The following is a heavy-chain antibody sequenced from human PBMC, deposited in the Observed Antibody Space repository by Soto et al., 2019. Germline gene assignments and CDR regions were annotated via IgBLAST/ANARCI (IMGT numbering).Heavy chain of an antibody. CDR1: GFTFSDYS. Sequence: EVQLVESGGGLVKPGGSLRLSCAASGFTFSDYSMNWVRQAPGKGLEWVSSISSGSSYIYYADSVKGRFTISRDNAKSSLYLQMNSLRAEDTAVYYCARGDMVRRVNPRVDNWGQGTLVTVSS. CDR3: ARGDMVRRVNPRVDN. CDR2: ISSGSSYI. V-gene: IGHV3-21*01. D-gene: IGHD3-10*01. J-gene: IGHJ4*02.